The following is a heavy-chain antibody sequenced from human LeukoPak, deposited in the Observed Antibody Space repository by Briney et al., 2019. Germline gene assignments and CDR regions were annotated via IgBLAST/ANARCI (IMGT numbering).Heavy chain of an antibody. D-gene: IGHD3-9*01. V-gene: IGHV4-59*08. Sequence: SETLSLTCTISGGSISSYYWSWIRQPPGKGLECIGYIYYSGSTNYNPSLKGRVTISIDTSKNQFSLKLSSVTAADTAVYSCVRGFDGHNAFDIWGQGTMVTVSS. CDR2: IYYSGST. J-gene: IGHJ3*02. CDR3: VRGFDGHNAFDI. CDR1: GGSISSYY.